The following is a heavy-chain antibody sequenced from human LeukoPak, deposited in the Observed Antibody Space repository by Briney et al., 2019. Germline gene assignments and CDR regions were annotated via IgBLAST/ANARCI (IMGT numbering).Heavy chain of an antibody. CDR2: IFYSGST. CDR1: DGSISSGDYY. CDR3: AYDFWSGYSSR. Sequence: ASQTLSLTCTVSDGSISSGDYYWSWIRQPPGKGLEWIGYIFYSGSTYYNPSLKSRVTMSVDTPKNQFSLKLSSVTAADTAVYYCAYDFWSGYSSRWGQGTLVTVSS. J-gene: IGHJ4*02. V-gene: IGHV4-30-4*08. D-gene: IGHD3-3*01.